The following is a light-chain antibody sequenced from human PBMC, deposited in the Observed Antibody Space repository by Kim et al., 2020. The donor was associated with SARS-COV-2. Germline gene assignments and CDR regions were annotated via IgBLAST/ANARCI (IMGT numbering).Light chain of an antibody. Sequence: SPGERATLSCRASQSVSSTNLAWYQQRSGPAPRLLIYGASTRATGIPDRFSGSGSGTDFTLTISRLEPEDFAVYYCQQYDSSPRTFGQGTKVDIK. CDR1: QSVSSTN. CDR3: QQYDSSPRT. V-gene: IGKV3-20*01. J-gene: IGKJ1*01. CDR2: GAS.